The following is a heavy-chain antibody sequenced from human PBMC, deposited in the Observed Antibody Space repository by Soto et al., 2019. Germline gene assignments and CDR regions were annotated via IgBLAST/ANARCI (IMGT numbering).Heavy chain of an antibody. D-gene: IGHD2-2*01. CDR2: IYYSGST. J-gene: IGHJ6*02. Sequence: QVQLQESGPGLVKPSQTLSLTCTVSGGSISSGGYYWSWIRQHPGKGLEWIGYIYYSGSTYYNPSLKSRVTISVDTSKTQFSLKLSSVTAADTAVYYCARGYCSSTSCYLGGGGYGMDVWGQGTRVTVSS. V-gene: IGHV4-31*03. CDR1: GGSISSGGYY. CDR3: ARGYCSSTSCYLGGGGYGMDV.